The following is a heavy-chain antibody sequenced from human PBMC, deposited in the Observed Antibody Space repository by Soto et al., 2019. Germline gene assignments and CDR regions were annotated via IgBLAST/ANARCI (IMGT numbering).Heavy chain of an antibody. D-gene: IGHD3-9*01. Sequence: QVQLVESGGGVVQPGRSLRLSCAASGFSFSTYAMHWVRQTPGKGLEWVAVISYDGDHKYYTDSVKGRFTISRDNSKNTLYLLMNSLRSEDTAIYYCARDPAPQDIGNLTGYFHFDYWGQGTLVTVSS. CDR2: ISYDGDHK. J-gene: IGHJ4*02. CDR3: ARDPAPQDIGNLTGYFHFDY. V-gene: IGHV3-30-3*01. CDR1: GFSFSTYA.